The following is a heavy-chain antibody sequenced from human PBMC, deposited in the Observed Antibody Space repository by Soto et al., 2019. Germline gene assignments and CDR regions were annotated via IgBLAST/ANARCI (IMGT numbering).Heavy chain of an antibody. CDR3: AKGGRAYCGGDCRYYFDY. CDR2: ISYDGSNK. J-gene: IGHJ4*02. CDR1: RFTFSGYG. V-gene: IGHV3-30*18. D-gene: IGHD2-21*02. Sequence: QVQLVESGGGVVQPGRSLRLSCAASRFTFSGYGMHWVRQAPGKGLEWVAAISYDGSNKFYADSVKGRFTISRDTSKNTLYVQMNSLRAEDTAVYYCAKGGRAYCGGDCRYYFDYWGQGTLVTVSS.